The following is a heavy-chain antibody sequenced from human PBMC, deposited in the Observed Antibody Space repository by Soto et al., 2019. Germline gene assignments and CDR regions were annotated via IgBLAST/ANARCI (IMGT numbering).Heavy chain of an antibody. CDR2: IIPIFGTA. V-gene: IGHV1-69*13. D-gene: IGHD3-3*01. CDR3: PRPGREAPSGVAAFDI. J-gene: IGHJ3*02. Sequence: SVKVSCTASGCTSSSYAISWGRQTPVQGLEWMGGIIPIFGTANYAQRFQGRVTITADESTSTAYMDLSSPRSEDTPVYYCPRPGREAPSGVAAFDIWGQGTMVTVSS. CDR1: GCTSSSYA.